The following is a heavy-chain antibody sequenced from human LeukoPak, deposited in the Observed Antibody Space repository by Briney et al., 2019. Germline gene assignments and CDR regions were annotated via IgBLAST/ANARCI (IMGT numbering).Heavy chain of an antibody. Sequence: GGSLRLSCAASGFTFSSYAMHWVRQAPGKGLEYVSAISSNGGSTYYANSVKGRFTISRDNSKNTLYLQMGSLRAEDMAVYYCARDRGYSSGLFDYWGQGTLVTVSS. V-gene: IGHV3-64*01. CDR2: ISSNGGST. CDR1: GFTFSSYA. D-gene: IGHD6-19*01. CDR3: ARDRGYSSGLFDY. J-gene: IGHJ4*02.